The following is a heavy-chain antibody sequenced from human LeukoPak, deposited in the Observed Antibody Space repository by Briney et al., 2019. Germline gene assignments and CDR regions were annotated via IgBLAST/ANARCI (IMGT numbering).Heavy chain of an antibody. Sequence: GGSLRLSCVASGFSFRNYAIHWVRQAPGKGLEYVSVINTDGRITYYADSVKGRFTISRDNSKNTVYLQMGSLRGEGMAVYYCTRDGGSFCDFDYWGQGALVTVSS. CDR2: INTDGRIT. D-gene: IGHD1-26*01. CDR1: GFSFRNYA. J-gene: IGHJ4*02. V-gene: IGHV3-64*02. CDR3: TRDGGSFCDFDY.